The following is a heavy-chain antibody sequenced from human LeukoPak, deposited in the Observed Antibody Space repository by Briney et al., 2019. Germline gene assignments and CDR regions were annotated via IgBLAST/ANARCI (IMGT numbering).Heavy chain of an antibody. J-gene: IGHJ6*03. V-gene: IGHV1-69*05. CDR2: IIPIFGTA. D-gene: IGHD3-3*01. CDR1: GGTFSSYA. Sequence: SVKVSCKASGGTFSSYAISWVRQAPGQGLEWMGRIIPIFGTANYAQKFQGRVTITTDESTSTAYMELSSLGSEDTAVYYCARDESVYYDFGHYYMDVWGKGTTVTVSS. CDR3: ARDESVYYDFGHYYMDV.